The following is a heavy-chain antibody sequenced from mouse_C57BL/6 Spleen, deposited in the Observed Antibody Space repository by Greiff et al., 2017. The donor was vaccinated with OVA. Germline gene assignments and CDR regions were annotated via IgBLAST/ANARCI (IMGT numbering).Heavy chain of an antibody. Sequence: QVQLQQPGAELVMPGASVKLSCTASGYTFTSYWMHWVKQRPGQGLEWIGEIDPSDSYTNYNQKFKGKSTLTVDKSSSTAYMQLSSLTSEDSAVYYCARSGAQATPYFDYWGQGTTLTVSS. CDR2: IDPSDSYT. D-gene: IGHD3-2*02. CDR3: ARSGAQATPYFDY. CDR1: GYTFTSYW. V-gene: IGHV1-69*01. J-gene: IGHJ2*01.